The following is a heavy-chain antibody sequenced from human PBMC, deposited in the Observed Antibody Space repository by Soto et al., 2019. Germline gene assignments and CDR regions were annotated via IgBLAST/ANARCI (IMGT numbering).Heavy chain of an antibody. CDR1: GFSLSTSGVG. Sequence: QITLKESGPTLVKPTQTLTLTCTFSGFSLSTSGVGVGWIRQPPGKALEWLALIYWDDDKRYSPSLKSRLTITKDTSKNQVVLTMTNMDPVDTATYYCAHLLLWFGEPTGGTFDLWGQGTLVTVSS. J-gene: IGHJ5*02. D-gene: IGHD3-10*01. V-gene: IGHV2-5*02. CDR3: AHLLLWFGEPTGGTFDL. CDR2: IYWDDDK.